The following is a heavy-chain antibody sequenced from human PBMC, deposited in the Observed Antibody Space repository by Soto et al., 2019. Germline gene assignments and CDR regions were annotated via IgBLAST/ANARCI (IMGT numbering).Heavy chain of an antibody. Sequence: SVKVSCKASGFTFTSSAVQWVRQARGQRLEWIGWIVVGSGNTNYAQKFQERGTITRDMSTSTAYMELSSLRSEDTAVYYCAADRSEYCSGGSCYYARLGNRAMYNWFDPWGQGTLVTVSS. CDR3: AADRSEYCSGGSCYYARLGNRAMYNWFDP. J-gene: IGHJ5*02. CDR2: IVVGSGNT. CDR1: GFTFTSSA. D-gene: IGHD2-15*01. V-gene: IGHV1-58*01.